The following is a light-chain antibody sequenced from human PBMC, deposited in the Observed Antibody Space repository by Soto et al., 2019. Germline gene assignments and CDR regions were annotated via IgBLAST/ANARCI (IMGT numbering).Light chain of an antibody. CDR2: DAS. CDR1: QSVSSN. V-gene: IGKV3-15*01. CDR3: QRYNNWPLEFS. J-gene: IGKJ3*01. Sequence: EIVLTQSPATLSVSPGDKATLPCRASQSVSSNLAWYQHKPGQAPRLLIYDASTRATGIPARFSGSGSGADFTLTISSLQSEDFAVYYCQRYNNWPLEFSFGPGTRVDVK.